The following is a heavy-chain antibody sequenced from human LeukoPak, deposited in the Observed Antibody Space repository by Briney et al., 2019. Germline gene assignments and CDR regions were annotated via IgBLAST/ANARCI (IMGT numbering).Heavy chain of an antibody. J-gene: IGHJ4*02. V-gene: IGHV3-30-3*01. CDR3: VRDPILGFPDYFDS. CDR1: GFIFTDYP. Sequence: GGSLRLSCAASGFIFTDYPIHWVRQTPDKGLECVALMSIDGNTKYYANSVRGRFTVSRDNSKNTVYLQMSSLRVEDTAVYYCVRDPILGFPDYFDSWGQGTLVTVSS. D-gene: IGHD3-3*01. CDR2: MSIDGNTK.